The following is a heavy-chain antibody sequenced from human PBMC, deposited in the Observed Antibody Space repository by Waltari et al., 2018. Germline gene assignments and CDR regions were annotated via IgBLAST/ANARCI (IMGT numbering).Heavy chain of an antibody. V-gene: IGHV3-7*01. Sequence: PGGSLRLSCAVSEFTLSSYWMAWVRQAPGKGLEWVANIKRDGSETHYLDSVRGRVTISRDHAKNSVYLHMNSLRVEDTAVYYCARDPTYYSGDKYYDAYDLWGQGTMVTVSS. CDR1: EFTLSSYW. D-gene: IGHD5-12*01. CDR2: IKRDGSET. J-gene: IGHJ3*01. CDR3: ARDPTYYSGDKYYDAYDL.